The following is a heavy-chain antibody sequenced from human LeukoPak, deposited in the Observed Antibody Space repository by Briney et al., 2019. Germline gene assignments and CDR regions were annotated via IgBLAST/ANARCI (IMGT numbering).Heavy chain of an antibody. D-gene: IGHD6-13*01. CDR3: ARGGSYSSSWPYDY. Sequence: PGGSLRLSCAASGFTVSSNYMSWVRQAPGKGLEWVSVIYSGGSTYYADSVKGRFTISRHNSKNTLYLQMNSLRAEDTAVYYCARGGSYSSSWPYDYWGQGTLVTVSS. CDR2: IYSGGST. CDR1: GFTVSSNY. J-gene: IGHJ4*02. V-gene: IGHV3-53*04.